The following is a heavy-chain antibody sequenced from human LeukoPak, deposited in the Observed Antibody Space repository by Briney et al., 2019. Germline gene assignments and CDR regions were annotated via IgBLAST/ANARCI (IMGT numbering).Heavy chain of an antibody. D-gene: IGHD7-27*01. CDR3: ARVFELGMNAVDI. V-gene: IGHV4-4*02. J-gene: IGHJ3*02. Sequence: PSGTMSLTCAISGGSISNRNWWSWVRQPPGKGLEWIGEIYHTGITKYSPSLKSRVTISVDKSKNQFSLNVTSVTAADTAIYYCARVFELGMNAVDIWGQGTMVTVSS. CDR2: IYHTGIT. CDR1: GGSISNRNW.